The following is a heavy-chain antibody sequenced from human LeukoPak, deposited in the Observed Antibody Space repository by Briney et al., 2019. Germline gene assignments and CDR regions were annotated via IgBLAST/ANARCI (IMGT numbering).Heavy chain of an antibody. J-gene: IGHJ4*02. Sequence: PGGSLRLSCAASGFTLSSYAMSWVRQAPGKGLEWVSAISGSGGSTYYADSVKGRFTISRDNSKNTLYLQMNSLRAEDTAVYYCAFSGYSGYDPIDYWGQGTLVTVSS. CDR1: GFTLSSYA. D-gene: IGHD5-12*01. CDR3: AFSGYSGYDPIDY. CDR2: ISGSGGST. V-gene: IGHV3-23*01.